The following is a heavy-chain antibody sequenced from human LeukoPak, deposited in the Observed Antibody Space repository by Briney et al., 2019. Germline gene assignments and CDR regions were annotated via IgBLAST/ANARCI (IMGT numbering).Heavy chain of an antibody. CDR3: AKDLGYGGSYWTEFDY. D-gene: IGHD1-26*01. V-gene: IGHV3-23*01. CDR1: GFTFSSYW. J-gene: IGHJ4*02. CDR2: ISGSGGST. Sequence: GGSLRLSCAASGFTFSSYWMSWVRQAPGKGLEWVSSISGSGGSTYYADSVKGRFTISRDNSKNTLYLQMNSLRAEDTAVYYCAKDLGYGGSYWTEFDYWGQGTLVTVSS.